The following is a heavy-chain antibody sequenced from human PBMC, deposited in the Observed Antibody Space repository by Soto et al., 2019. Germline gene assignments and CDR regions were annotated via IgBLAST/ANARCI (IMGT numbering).Heavy chain of an antibody. CDR2: INHVGIT. J-gene: IGHJ4*02. D-gene: IGHD3-3*01. V-gene: IGHV4-34*01. CDR3: ARAHDFWGGRQQPIDS. Sequence: SETQSLTCSVSGGSLRGFYWTWIRQSPCKGLEWLGDINHVGITNYNPSLKSRVSIPVDTSKSQFSLKLSSVTAADTAVYYCARAHDFWGGRQQPIDSWGQGTLVTVSS. CDR1: GGSLRGFY.